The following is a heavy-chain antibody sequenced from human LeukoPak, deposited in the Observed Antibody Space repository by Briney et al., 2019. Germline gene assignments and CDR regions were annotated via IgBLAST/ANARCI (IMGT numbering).Heavy chain of an antibody. V-gene: IGHV3-23*01. CDR1: GFTFSSYA. CDR2: ISGSGGST. CDR3: ARTTGSGWYGPSFDY. J-gene: IGHJ4*02. Sequence: GGSLRLSCAASGFTFSSYAMSWVRQAPGKGLEWVSAISGSGGSTYYADSVKGRFTISRDNSKNTLYLQMNSLRAEDTAVYYCARTTGSGWYGPSFDYWGQGTLVTVSS. D-gene: IGHD6-19*01.